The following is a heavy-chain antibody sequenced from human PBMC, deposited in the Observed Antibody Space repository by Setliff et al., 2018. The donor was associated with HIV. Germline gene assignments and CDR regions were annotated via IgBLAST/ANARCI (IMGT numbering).Heavy chain of an antibody. V-gene: IGHV3-23*01. CDR1: EFTFRTHA. CDR2: ISGGGTSR. Sequence: GGSLRLSCAASEFTFRTHAMSWVRQAPGKGLEWVSGISGGGTSRHYADSVKGRFTISRDNSKNTVYLQMSSLRAEDTAVYYCAKSSNRGWSLPFDYWGQGTLVTVSS. D-gene: IGHD6-19*01. CDR3: AKSSNRGWSLPFDY. J-gene: IGHJ4*02.